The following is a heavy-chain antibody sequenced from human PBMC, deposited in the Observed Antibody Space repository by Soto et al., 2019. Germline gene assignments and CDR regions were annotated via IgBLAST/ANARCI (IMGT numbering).Heavy chain of an antibody. CDR3: VKDAYYYDSSGYSTPGYYGMDV. CDR1: GFTFSSYA. D-gene: IGHD3-22*01. V-gene: IGHV3-64D*06. Sequence: GGSLRLSCSASGFTFSSYAMHWVRQAPGKGLEYVSAISSNGGSTYYADSVKGRFTISRDNSKNTLYLQMSSLRAEDTAVYYCVKDAYYYDSSGYSTPGYYGMDVWGQGTKVTVYS. J-gene: IGHJ6*02. CDR2: ISSNGGST.